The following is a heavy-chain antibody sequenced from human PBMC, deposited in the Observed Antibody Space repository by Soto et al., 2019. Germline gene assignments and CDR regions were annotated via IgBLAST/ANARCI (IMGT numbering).Heavy chain of an antibody. V-gene: IGHV5-51*01. CDR2: IYPGDSDT. CDR3: ARHLGTGTTADYYYGMDV. Sequence: HGESLKISCKGSGYSFTSYWIGWVRQMPGKGLEWMGIIYPGDSDTRYSPSFQGQVTISADKSISTAYLQWSSLKASDTAMYYCARHLGTGTTADYYYGMDVWGQGTTVTVSS. CDR1: GYSFTSYW. D-gene: IGHD1-7*01. J-gene: IGHJ6*02.